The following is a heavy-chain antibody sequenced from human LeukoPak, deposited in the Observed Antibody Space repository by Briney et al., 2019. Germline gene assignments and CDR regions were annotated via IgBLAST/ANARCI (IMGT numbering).Heavy chain of an antibody. V-gene: IGHV3-23*01. CDR3: AKEDSECFDY. J-gene: IGHJ4*02. CDR1: GFTFSSYG. D-gene: IGHD1-26*01. CDR2: ISRSGGST. Sequence: PGGSLRLSCAASGFTFSSYGMSWVRQAPGRGLEWVSAISRSGGSTYYADSVKGRFTISRDNSQNALYLQMNSLRAEDTAVYYCAKEDSECFDYWGQGTLVTVSS.